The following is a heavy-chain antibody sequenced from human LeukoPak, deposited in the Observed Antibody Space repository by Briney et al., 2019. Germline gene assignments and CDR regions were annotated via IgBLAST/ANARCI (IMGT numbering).Heavy chain of an antibody. V-gene: IGHV3-23*01. J-gene: IGHJ4*02. Sequence: GGSLRLSCAVSGISFSSYAMSWVRQAPGKGLEWISSITGNGVNTYYVDSVKGRFTISRDNSKNTLYLQMNSLRAEDTAVYYCAKDRPYSSSWYGAGDYWGQGTLVTVSS. CDR3: AKDRPYSSSWYGAGDY. CDR1: GISFSSYA. D-gene: IGHD6-13*01. CDR2: ITGNGVNT.